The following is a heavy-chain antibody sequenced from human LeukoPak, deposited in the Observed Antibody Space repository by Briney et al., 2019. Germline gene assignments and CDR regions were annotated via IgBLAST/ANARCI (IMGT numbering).Heavy chain of an antibody. Sequence: GGSLRLSCIATGFTFSNYGMSWVRQAPGKGLEWVSIISGSGDRTLHADSVRGRFTVSRDNSKNTVYLQMNSLRAEDTAVYYCAKDLRNIRTLVDLQMIWGQGTLVIVSS. D-gene: IGHD2-8*02. CDR3: AKDLRNIRTLVDLQMI. CDR1: GFTFSNYG. V-gene: IGHV3-23*01. CDR2: ISGSGDRT. J-gene: IGHJ3*02.